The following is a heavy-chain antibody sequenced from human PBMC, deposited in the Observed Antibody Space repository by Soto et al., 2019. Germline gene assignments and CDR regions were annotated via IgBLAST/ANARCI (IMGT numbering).Heavy chain of an antibody. J-gene: IGHJ4*02. Sequence: SETLSLTCPVSGCSVSSGIYYWSWTRQPPGKGLEWIGYIYYSGSTNYNPSLKSRVTISVDTSKNQFSLKLSSVTAADTAVYYCARASKETIFGVVISLSFDYWGQGTLVTVSS. CDR1: GCSVSSGIYY. V-gene: IGHV4-61*01. CDR2: IYYSGST. D-gene: IGHD3-3*01. CDR3: ARASKETIFGVVISLSFDY.